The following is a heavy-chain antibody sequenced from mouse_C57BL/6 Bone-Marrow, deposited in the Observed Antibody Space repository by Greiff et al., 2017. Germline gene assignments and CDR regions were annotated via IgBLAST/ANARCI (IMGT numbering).Heavy chain of an antibody. CDR3: ARAYYSSDWYFDD. Sequence: EVQLQQPGPELVKPGASVKISCKASGYTFTDYSMHWVKQSHGKSLEWIGDINPNNGGTSYNQKFKGKATLTVDKSSSTAYMELRSLTSEDSAVDYGARAYYSSDWYFDDWGTGTTVTVSS. CDR2: INPNNGGT. D-gene: IGHD2-5*01. J-gene: IGHJ1*03. CDR1: GYTFTDYS. V-gene: IGHV1-26*01.